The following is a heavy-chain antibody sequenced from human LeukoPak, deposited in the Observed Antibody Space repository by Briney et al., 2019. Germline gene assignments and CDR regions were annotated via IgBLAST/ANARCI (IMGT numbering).Heavy chain of an antibody. CDR1: GYTLTELS. D-gene: IGHD3-22*01. CDR3: ARVRDFYDSSGSFDY. V-gene: IGHV1-24*01. Sequence: ASVKVSCKVSGYTLTELSMHRVRQAPGKGLEWMGGFDREDGETIYAQKFQGRVTMTRDTSISTAYMELSRLRSDDTAVYYCARVRDFYDSSGSFDYWGQGTLVTVSS. CDR2: FDREDGET. J-gene: IGHJ4*02.